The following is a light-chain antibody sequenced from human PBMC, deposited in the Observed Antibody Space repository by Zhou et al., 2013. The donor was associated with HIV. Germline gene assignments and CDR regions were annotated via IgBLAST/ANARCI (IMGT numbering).Light chain of an antibody. CDR1: QSLSSNN. Sequence: EIVLTQSPGTLSLSPGERATVSCRASQSLSSNNLAWYQQKPGQAPRLLIYDASNRATGIPARFSGSGSGTDFTLTISSLEPDDFAVFYCQQRSDWPRTFGGGTKVEI. CDR3: QQRSDWPRT. V-gene: IGKV3D-20*02. J-gene: IGKJ4*01. CDR2: DAS.